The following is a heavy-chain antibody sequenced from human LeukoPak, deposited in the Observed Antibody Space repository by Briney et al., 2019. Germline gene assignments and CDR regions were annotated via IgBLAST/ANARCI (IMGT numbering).Heavy chain of an antibody. CDR2: IISSGSTI. Sequence: PGGSLRLSCAASGFTFSDYYMSWIRQAPGKGLEWVSYIISSGSTIYYADSVKGRFTISRDNDKNSLYLQMNSLRAEDTAVYYCARGWIQLWVDAFDIWGQGTMVTVSS. V-gene: IGHV3-11*04. CDR3: ARGWIQLWVDAFDI. J-gene: IGHJ3*02. CDR1: GFTFSDYY. D-gene: IGHD5-18*01.